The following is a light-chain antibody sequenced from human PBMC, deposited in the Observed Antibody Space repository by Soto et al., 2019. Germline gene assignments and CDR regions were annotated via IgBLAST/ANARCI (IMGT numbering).Light chain of an antibody. J-gene: IGLJ2*01. V-gene: IGLV4-69*01. CDR2: INSDGSH. CDR3: QTWGTGIQDVV. CDR1: SGHSSYA. Sequence: QPVLTQSPSASASLGASVKLTCTLSSGHSSYAITWRQQQPEKGPRYLMKINSDGSHSKGDGIPDRFSGSSSGAERYLTISSLQSEDEADYYCQTWGTGIQDVVFGGGTKLTVL.